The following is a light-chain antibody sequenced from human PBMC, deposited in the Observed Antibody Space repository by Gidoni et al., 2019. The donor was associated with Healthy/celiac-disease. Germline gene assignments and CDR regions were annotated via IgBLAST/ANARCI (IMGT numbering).Light chain of an antibody. J-gene: IGKJ3*01. CDR3: QQYDNLPIT. V-gene: IGKV1-33*01. CDR1: QDISNY. Sequence: DIQMTQSPSSLSASVVDRVTITCQASQDISNYLNWYQQKPGKAPKLLIYDASNLETGVPSRCSGSGSGTDFTFTISSLQAEDIATYYCQQYDNLPITFGPGTKVDIK. CDR2: DAS.